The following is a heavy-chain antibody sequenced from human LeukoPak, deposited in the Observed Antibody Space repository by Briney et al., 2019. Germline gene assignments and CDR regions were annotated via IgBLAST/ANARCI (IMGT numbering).Heavy chain of an antibody. J-gene: IGHJ3*02. Sequence: PGGSLRLSCAASGFTFSRNGMTWVRQAPGKGLEWVSAISGSGGSTYYADSVKGRFTISRDNAKNSLYLQMNSLRAEDTAVYYCARGGSYLRDAFDIWGQGTMVTVSS. V-gene: IGHV3-21*01. D-gene: IGHD1-26*01. CDR3: ARGGSYLRDAFDI. CDR1: GFTFSRNG. CDR2: ISGSGGST.